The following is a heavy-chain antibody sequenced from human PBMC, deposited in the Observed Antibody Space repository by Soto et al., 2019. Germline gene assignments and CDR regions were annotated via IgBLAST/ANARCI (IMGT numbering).Heavy chain of an antibody. J-gene: IGHJ4*02. Sequence: QVQLVQSGAEVKKPGASVKVSCKASGYTFTSYYMHWVRQAPGQGLEWMGIINPSGGSTSYAQKFQGRVTMTRDTSTSTVYMELSSLRSEDTAVYYCARGPNVDTAMVIPIDYWGQGTLVTVSS. CDR2: INPSGGST. CDR1: GYTFTSYY. CDR3: ARGPNVDTAMVIPIDY. D-gene: IGHD5-18*01. V-gene: IGHV1-46*03.